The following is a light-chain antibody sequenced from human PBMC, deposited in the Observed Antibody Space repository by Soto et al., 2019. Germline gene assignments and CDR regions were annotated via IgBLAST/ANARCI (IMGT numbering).Light chain of an antibody. CDR1: QSVSSSY. Sequence: EIVLTQSPGTLSLSPGERATLSCRASQSVSSSYLAWYQQKPGQAPRLLIYGASSRATGIPARFSGSGSGTDFTLTISRLEPEDFAVYYCQQYGSSPPVTFGPGTQVDIK. CDR3: QQYGSSPPVT. CDR2: GAS. J-gene: IGKJ3*01. V-gene: IGKV3-20*01.